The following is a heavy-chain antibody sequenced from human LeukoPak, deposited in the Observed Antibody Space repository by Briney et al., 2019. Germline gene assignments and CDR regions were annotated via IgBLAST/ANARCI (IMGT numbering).Heavy chain of an antibody. Sequence: SETLSLTYTVSGGSISSGDYYWSWIRQPPGKGLEWIAYMYYSGSTYYNPSLKSRVTMSADTSKNQLSLKLSSVTAADTVVYYCARPYYYDSRIDPWGQGILVTVSS. CDR3: ARPYYYDSRIDP. D-gene: IGHD3-22*01. J-gene: IGHJ5*02. V-gene: IGHV4-30-4*01. CDR2: MYYSGST. CDR1: GGSISSGDYY.